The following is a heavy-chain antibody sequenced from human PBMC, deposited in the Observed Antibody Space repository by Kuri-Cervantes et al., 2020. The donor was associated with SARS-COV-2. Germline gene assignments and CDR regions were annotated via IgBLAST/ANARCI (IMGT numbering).Heavy chain of an antibody. V-gene: IGHV1-2*04. CDR1: GYTFTGYY. Sequence: ASVKVSCKASGYTFTGYYMHWVRQAPGQGLEWMGWINPNSGGTNYAQKFRGWVTMTRDTSISTAYMELSRLRSDDTAVYYRARDPGYSSSSVYYYYGMDVWGQGTTVTVSS. D-gene: IGHD6-6*01. CDR3: ARDPGYSSSSVYYYYGMDV. CDR2: INPNSGGT. J-gene: IGHJ6*02.